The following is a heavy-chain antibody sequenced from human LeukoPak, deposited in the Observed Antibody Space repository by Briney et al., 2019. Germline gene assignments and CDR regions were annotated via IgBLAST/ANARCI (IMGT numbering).Heavy chain of an antibody. CDR2: IYHSGST. D-gene: IGHD2-2*01. CDR3: ARVVPAELFDY. CDR1: GGSISSGGYS. J-gene: IGHJ4*02. V-gene: IGHV4-30-2*01. Sequence: PSPTLSLTCAVSGGSISSGGYSWSWIRQPPGKGLEWIGYIYHSGSTYYNPSLKSRVTISVDRSKTQFSLKLSSMTAADTAVYYCARVVPAELFDYWGQGTLVTVSS.